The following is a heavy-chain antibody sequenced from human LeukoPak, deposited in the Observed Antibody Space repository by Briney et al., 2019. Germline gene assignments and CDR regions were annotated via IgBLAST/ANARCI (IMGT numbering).Heavy chain of an antibody. CDR3: ARSVAAGGILDY. CDR2: ISSSGSTI. J-gene: IGHJ4*02. CDR1: GFTFSSYE. Sequence: QPGGSLRLSCAASGFTFSSYEMNWVRQAPGKGLEWVSYISSSGSTIYYADSVKGRFTISRDNAKNSLYLQMNSLRAEDTAVYYCARSVAAGGILDYWGQGTLVSVSS. D-gene: IGHD6-13*01. V-gene: IGHV3-48*03.